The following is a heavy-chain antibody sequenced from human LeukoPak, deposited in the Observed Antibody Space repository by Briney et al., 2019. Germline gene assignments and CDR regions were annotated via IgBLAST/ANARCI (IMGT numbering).Heavy chain of an antibody. CDR3: ARDRASLGYSYGYRNGFDL. CDR2: VYTGST. V-gene: IGHV4-39*07. D-gene: IGHD5-18*01. J-gene: IGHJ3*01. CDR1: GGSISTTGYY. Sequence: SETLSLTCTVSGGSISTTGYYWGWIRQPPGRGLEWIGSVYTGSTYSKPSLKSRAIISLYTSKNQFSLKLYSVTAADTAVYYCARDRASLGYSYGYRNGFDLWGQGTMVTVSS.